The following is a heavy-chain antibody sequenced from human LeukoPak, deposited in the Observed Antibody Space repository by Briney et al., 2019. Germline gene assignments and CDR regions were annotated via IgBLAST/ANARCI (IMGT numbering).Heavy chain of an antibody. CDR2: IYYGGST. J-gene: IGHJ6*02. V-gene: IGHV4-59*01. Sequence: SETLSLTCTVSGGSISSYYWSWIRQPPGKGLEWIGYIYYGGSTNYNPSLKSRVTISVDTSKNQFSLKLSSVTAADTAVYYCARAPPYCSSTSCYGHTYYYYYGMDVWGQGTTVTVSS. CDR1: GGSISSYY. D-gene: IGHD2-2*01. CDR3: ARAPPYCSSTSCYGHTYYYYYGMDV.